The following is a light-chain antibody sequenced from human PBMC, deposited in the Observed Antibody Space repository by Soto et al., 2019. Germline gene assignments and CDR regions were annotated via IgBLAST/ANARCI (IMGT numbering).Light chain of an antibody. CDR2: DVS. CDR1: SNDVGGYNF. CDR3: SSYAGSYTLV. V-gene: IGLV2-11*01. Sequence: QSALTQPRSVSGSPGQSVTISCTGTSNDVGGYNFVSWYQQHPGKVPKLFIYDVSRRPSGVPDRFSGSKSGNTASLTISGLQAEDEADYYCSSYAGSYTLVFGGGTKHTVL. J-gene: IGLJ2*01.